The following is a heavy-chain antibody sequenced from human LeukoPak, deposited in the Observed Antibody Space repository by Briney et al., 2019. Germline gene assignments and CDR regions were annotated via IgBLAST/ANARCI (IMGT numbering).Heavy chain of an antibody. D-gene: IGHD3-16*02. CDR1: GFTFSSYS. V-gene: IGHV3-21*01. J-gene: IGHJ6*02. CDR3: ARDREYDYVWGSYRLRDYYYGMDV. Sequence: PGGSLRLSCAASGFTFSSYSMNWVRQAPGKGLEWVSSISSSSSYIYYADSVKGRFTISRDNAKNSLYLQMNSLRAEDTAVYYCARDREYDYVWGSYRLRDYYYGMDVWGQGTTVTVSS. CDR2: ISSSSSYI.